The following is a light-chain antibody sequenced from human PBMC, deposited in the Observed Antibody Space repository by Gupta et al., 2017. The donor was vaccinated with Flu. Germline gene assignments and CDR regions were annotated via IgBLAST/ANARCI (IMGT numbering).Light chain of an antibody. CDR2: EVS. CDR1: SSDVGGYNY. V-gene: IGLV2-14*01. J-gene: IGLJ2*01. CDR3: SSYTSSSLGV. Sequence: QIALPQPPSVSASPAASITISCTETSSDVGGYNYVYWYQQHPGKAPKLMIYEVSNRPSGVSNRFSGSKSGNTASLTISGLQAEDEADYYCSSYTSSSLGVFGGGTKLTVL.